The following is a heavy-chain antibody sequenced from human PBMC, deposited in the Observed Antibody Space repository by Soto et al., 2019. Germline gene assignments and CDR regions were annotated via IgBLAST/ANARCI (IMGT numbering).Heavy chain of an antibody. CDR2: IIPIFGTA. V-gene: IGHV1-69*01. D-gene: IGHD6-13*01. Sequence: QVQLVQSGAEVKKPGSSVKVSCKASGGTFSSYAISWVRQSPGQGLEWMGGIIPIFGTANYAQKFQGRVTINADESTSTAYMELSSLRAEDTAVYYCARVVNLYPRFSWSDPRGKNWFDPWGQGTMVTVSS. CDR3: ARVVNLYPRFSWSDPRGKNWFDP. CDR1: GGTFSSYA. J-gene: IGHJ5*02.